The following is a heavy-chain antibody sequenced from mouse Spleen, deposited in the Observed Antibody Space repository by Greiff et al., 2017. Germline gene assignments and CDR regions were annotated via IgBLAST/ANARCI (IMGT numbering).Heavy chain of an antibody. CDR1: GYTFTSYW. CDR3: ARFYGDYVHAMDY. J-gene: IGHJ4*01. Sequence: QVQLQQPGAELVKPGASVKMSCKASGYTFTSYWITWVKQRPGQGLEWIGDIYPGSGSTNYNEKFKSKATLTVDTSSSTAYMQLSSLTSEDSAVYYCARFYGDYVHAMDYWGQGTSVTVSS. D-gene: IGHD2-13*01. V-gene: IGHV1-55*01. CDR2: IYPGSGST.